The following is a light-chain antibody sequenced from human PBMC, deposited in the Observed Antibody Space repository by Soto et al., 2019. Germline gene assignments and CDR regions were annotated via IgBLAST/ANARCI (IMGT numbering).Light chain of an antibody. V-gene: IGKV1-5*01. J-gene: IGKJ3*01. CDR3: QQYNSSPFT. Sequence: DIVMTQSPSTLSVSLGDRVTISCRASQSISSWLAWYQQKPGKAPKLLIYDASSTATGVPTRFSGSGSGTDFTITISRLQHDYFATYYYQQYNSSPFTFGHGTKVEIK. CDR2: DAS. CDR1: QSISSW.